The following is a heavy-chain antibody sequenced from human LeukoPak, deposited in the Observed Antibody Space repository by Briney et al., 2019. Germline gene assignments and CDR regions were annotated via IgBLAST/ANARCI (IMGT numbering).Heavy chain of an antibody. CDR2: IYYSGST. J-gene: IGHJ6*02. Sequence: PSGTLSLTCAVSGGSISSSNWWSWIRQPPGKGLEWIGYIYYSGSTNYNPSLKSRVTISVDTSKNQFSLKLSSVTAADTAVYYCARDAWSGYYYYGMDVWGQGTTVTVSS. V-gene: IGHV4-61*01. D-gene: IGHD3-3*01. CDR3: ARDAWSGYYYYGMDV. CDR1: GGSISSSNW.